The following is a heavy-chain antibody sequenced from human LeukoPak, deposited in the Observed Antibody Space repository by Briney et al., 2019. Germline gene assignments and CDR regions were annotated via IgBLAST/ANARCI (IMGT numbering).Heavy chain of an antibody. V-gene: IGHV1-69*13. J-gene: IGHJ4*02. Sequence: GASVKVSCKASGYTFSSYDINWVRQAPGQGLEWMGGIIPIFGTANYAQKFQGRVTITADESTSTAYMELSSLRSEDTAVYYCARGPQLPYYFDYWGQGTLVTVSS. CDR3: ARGPQLPYYFDY. CDR1: GYTFSSYD. D-gene: IGHD2-2*01. CDR2: IIPIFGTA.